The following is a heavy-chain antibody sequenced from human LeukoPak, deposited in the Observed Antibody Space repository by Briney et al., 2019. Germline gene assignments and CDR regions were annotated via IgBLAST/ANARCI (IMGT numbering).Heavy chain of an antibody. J-gene: IGHJ4*02. CDR3: AKGTDYCSGGSCEGDY. V-gene: IGHV3-30*18. CDR2: ISYDGSNK. Sequence: GGSLRLSCAASGFTFSSYGMHWVRQAPGKGLEWVAVISYDGSNKYYEDSVKGRFTISRDNSKNTLYLQMNSLRAEDTAVYYCAKGTDYCSGGSCEGDYWGQGTLVTVSS. D-gene: IGHD2-15*01. CDR1: GFTFSSYG.